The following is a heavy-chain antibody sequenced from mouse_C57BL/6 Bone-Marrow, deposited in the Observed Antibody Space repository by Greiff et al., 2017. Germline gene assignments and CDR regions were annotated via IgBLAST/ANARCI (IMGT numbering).Heavy chain of an antibody. Sequence: EVQLQQSGPGLVKPSQSLSLTCSVTGYSITSGYYWNWIRQFPGNKLEWMGYISYDGSNNYNPSLKNRISITRDTSKNQFFLKLNSVTTEDTATYYCARDRDYYSNYYAMDYWGQGTSVTVSS. CDR3: ARDRDYYSNYYAMDY. CDR1: GYSITSGYY. V-gene: IGHV3-6*01. D-gene: IGHD2-5*01. J-gene: IGHJ4*01. CDR2: ISYDGSN.